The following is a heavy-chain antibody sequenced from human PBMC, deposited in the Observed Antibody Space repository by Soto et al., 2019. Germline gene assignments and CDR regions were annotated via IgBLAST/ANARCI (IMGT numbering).Heavy chain of an antibody. V-gene: IGHV3-74*01. CDR3: ARDGRPYGEYGGVDY. J-gene: IGHJ4*02. CDR2: INSDGSST. D-gene: IGHD4-17*01. Sequence: GRLLRLSCAASGFTFSSYWMHWVRQAPGKGLVWVSPINSDGSSTSYADSVKGRFTISRDNAKNTLYLQMNSLRAEDTAVYYCARDGRPYGEYGGVDYLGQGNLVTVSS. CDR1: GFTFSSYW.